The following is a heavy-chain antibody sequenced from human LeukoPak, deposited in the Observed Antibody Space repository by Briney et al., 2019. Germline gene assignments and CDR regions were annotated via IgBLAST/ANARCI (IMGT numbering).Heavy chain of an antibody. CDR3: ARVITIEGTYGDPSTHDAFDI. CDR2: ISAYNGNT. V-gene: IGHV1-18*01. J-gene: IGHJ3*02. CDR1: GYTFTSYG. Sequence: GASVKVSCKASGYTFTSYGISWVRQAPGQGLEWMGWISAYNGNTNYAQKLQGRVTMTTDTSTSTAYMELRSLRSDDTAVYYCARVITIEGTYGDPSTHDAFDIWGQGTMVTVSS. D-gene: IGHD4-17*01.